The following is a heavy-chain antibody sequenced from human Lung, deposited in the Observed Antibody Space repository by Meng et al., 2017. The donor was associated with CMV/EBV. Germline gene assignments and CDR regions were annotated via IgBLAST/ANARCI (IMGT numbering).Heavy chain of an antibody. D-gene: IGHD1-26*01. CDR2: IDDSGST. CDR1: GGSISSNIR. CDR3: ARGKQDAWELLAY. V-gene: IGHV4-4*02. J-gene: IGHJ4*02. Sequence: QELQQEAGPGLVKPSGTLSLTCGVSGGSISSNIRWTWVRQPPGKGLEWIGDIDDSGSTNYNPSLNSRISISLDKSKNHFSLKVNSVTAADTAVYYCARGKQDAWELLAYWGQGALVTVSS.